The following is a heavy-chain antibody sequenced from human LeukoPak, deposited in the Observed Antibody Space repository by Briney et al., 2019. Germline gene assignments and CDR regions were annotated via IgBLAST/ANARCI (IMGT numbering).Heavy chain of an antibody. J-gene: IGHJ4*02. V-gene: IGHV6-1*01. Sequence: SQTLSLTCAISGDSVSSNSDAWNWIRQSPSRGLEWLGRTYYRSKWYNDYAVSMKSRITINPDTSKNQFSLQLNSVTPEDTAVYYCARSLDSSGWFYYFDYWGQGTLVTVSS. CDR3: ARSLDSSGWFYYFDY. CDR1: GDSVSSNSDA. CDR2: TYYRSKWYN. D-gene: IGHD6-19*01.